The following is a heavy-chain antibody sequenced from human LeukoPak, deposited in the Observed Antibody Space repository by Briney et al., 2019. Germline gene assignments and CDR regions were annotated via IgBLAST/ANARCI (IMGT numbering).Heavy chain of an antibody. D-gene: IGHD3-10*01. J-gene: IGHJ3*02. V-gene: IGHV4-30-4*01. CDR2: MYSSGST. CDR1: GGSISSGDSY. Sequence: PSQTLSLTCTVSGGSISSGDSYWSWIRQPPGKGLEWIGYMYSSGSTYYNPSLKSRVTISVDTSKNQFSLKLSSVTAADTAVYYCASPATRVYYGSGHDAFDIWGQGTMVTVSS. CDR3: ASPATRVYYGSGHDAFDI.